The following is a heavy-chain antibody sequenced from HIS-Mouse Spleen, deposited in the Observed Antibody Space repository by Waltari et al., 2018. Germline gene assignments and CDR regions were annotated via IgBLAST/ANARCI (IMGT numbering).Heavy chain of an antibody. J-gene: IGHJ4*02. V-gene: IGHV3-7*01. CDR2: IKQDGSEK. CDR3: ARVLVGATTFDY. Sequence: EVQLVESGGGLVQPGGSLRLSCAASGFTFSSYWMSWVRQGPGKGREWVANIKQDGSEKYYVESVKGRLTISRDNAKNSLYLQMNSLRAEDTAVYYCARVLVGATTFDYWVQGTLVTVSS. CDR1: GFTFSSYW. D-gene: IGHD1-26*01.